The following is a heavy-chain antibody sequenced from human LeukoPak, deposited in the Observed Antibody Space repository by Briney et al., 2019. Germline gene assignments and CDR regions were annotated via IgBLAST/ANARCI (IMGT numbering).Heavy chain of an antibody. J-gene: IGHJ4*02. D-gene: IGHD3-10*01. CDR3: AKDRVLLWFGELSLLDAFDY. CDR2: ISYDGSNK. V-gene: IGHV3-30*18. CDR1: GFTFSSYG. Sequence: PGRSLRPSCAASGFTFSSYGMHWVRQAPGKGLEWVAVISYDGSNKYYADSVKGRFTISRDNSKNTLYLQMNSLRAEDTAVYYCAKDRVLLWFGELSLLDAFDYWGQGTLVTVSS.